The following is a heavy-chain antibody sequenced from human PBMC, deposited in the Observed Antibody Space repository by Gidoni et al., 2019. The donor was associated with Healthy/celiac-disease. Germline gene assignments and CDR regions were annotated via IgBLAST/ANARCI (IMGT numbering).Heavy chain of an antibody. Sequence: QVQLQQWGAGLLKPSETLSLTCAVYGGSFSGYYWSWIRQPPGKGLEWIGEINHSGSTNYNPSLKSRVTISVDTSKNQFSLKLSSVTAADTAVYYCARGQMYYDSSGYYYVGYYYYMDVWGKGTTVTVSS. D-gene: IGHD3-22*01. CDR3: ARGQMYYDSSGYYYVGYYYYMDV. J-gene: IGHJ6*03. CDR1: GGSFSGYY. V-gene: IGHV4-34*01. CDR2: INHSGST.